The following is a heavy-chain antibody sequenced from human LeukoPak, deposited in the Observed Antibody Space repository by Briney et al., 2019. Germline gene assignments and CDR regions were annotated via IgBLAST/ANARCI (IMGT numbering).Heavy chain of an antibody. V-gene: IGHV3-30-3*01. CDR3: ARDGYYGSGTYPLFDY. CDR2: ISYDGSNK. CDR1: GFTFSSYA. Sequence: GGSLRLSCAASGFTFSSYAMHWVRQAPGKGLEWVAVISYDGSNKYYADSVKGRFTISRDNSQNTLYLQMNSLRLEDTAVYYCARDGYYGSGTYPLFDYWGEGTLVTVSS. J-gene: IGHJ4*02. D-gene: IGHD3-10*01.